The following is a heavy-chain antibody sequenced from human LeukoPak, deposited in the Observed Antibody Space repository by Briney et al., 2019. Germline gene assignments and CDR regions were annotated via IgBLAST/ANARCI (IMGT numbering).Heavy chain of an antibody. D-gene: IGHD3-3*01. CDR2: IIPIFGTA. CDR1: GYTFTGYY. CDR3: ARDRFYDFWSGRVPNFDY. Sequence: SVKVSCKASGYTFTGYYMHWVRQAPGQGLEWMGGIIPIFGTANYAQKFQGRVTITADESTSTAYMELSSLRSEDTAVYYCARDRFYDFWSGRVPNFDYWGQGTLVTVSS. V-gene: IGHV1-69*13. J-gene: IGHJ4*02.